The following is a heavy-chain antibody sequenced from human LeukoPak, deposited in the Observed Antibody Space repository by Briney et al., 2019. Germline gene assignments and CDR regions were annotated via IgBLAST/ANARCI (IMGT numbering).Heavy chain of an antibody. V-gene: IGHV3-23*01. Sequence: GGSLRLSCAASGFTFSSYSMNWVRQAPGKGLEWVSTISNSGESTYYADSVKGRFTISRDNSKNTLFLQMNSLRAEDTAVYYCAKGAMVRGVLDYWGQGTLVTVSS. CDR1: GFTFSSYS. D-gene: IGHD3-10*01. CDR2: ISNSGEST. CDR3: AKGAMVRGVLDY. J-gene: IGHJ4*02.